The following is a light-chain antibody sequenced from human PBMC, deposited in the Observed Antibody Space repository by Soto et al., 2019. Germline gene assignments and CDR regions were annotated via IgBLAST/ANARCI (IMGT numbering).Light chain of an antibody. CDR1: SSNIGAGYD. CDR2: GNS. J-gene: IGLJ2*01. Sequence: QSVLTHPPSVSGAPVQRVTISCPGSSSNIGAGYDVHWYQQLPGTAPKLLIYGNSNRPSGVPDRFSGSKSGTSASLAITGLHAEDEADYYCQSYDSSLSGSVVFGGGTKLTVL. CDR3: QSYDSSLSGSVV. V-gene: IGLV1-40*01.